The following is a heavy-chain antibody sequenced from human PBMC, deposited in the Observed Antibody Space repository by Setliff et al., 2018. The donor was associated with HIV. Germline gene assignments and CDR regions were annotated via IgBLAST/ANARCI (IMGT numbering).Heavy chain of an antibody. CDR2: IKQDGSEK. CDR3: ASSYGDYDAFHI. Sequence: GGSLRLSCAASGFTFSSYWMSWVRQAPGKGLEWVANIKQDGSEKYYVDSVKGRFTISRDRSKSTLYLQMNRLRTEDTAVYYCASSYGDYDAFHIWGQGTMVTVSS. D-gene: IGHD4-17*01. J-gene: IGHJ3*02. V-gene: IGHV3-7*01. CDR1: GFTFSSYW.